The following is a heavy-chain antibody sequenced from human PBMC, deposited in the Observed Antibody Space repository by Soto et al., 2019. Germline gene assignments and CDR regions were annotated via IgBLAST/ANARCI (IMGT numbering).Heavy chain of an antibody. J-gene: IGHJ6*02. V-gene: IGHV3-53*01. D-gene: IGHD3-9*01. CDR2: IYSGGST. Sequence: GGSLRLSCAASGFTVSSNYMSWVRQAPGKGLEWVSVIYSGGSTYYADSVKGRFTISRDNSKNTLYLQMNSLRAEDTAVYYCARDRKRYFDSHYYYYGMDVWGQGTTVTVSS. CDR1: GFTVSSNY. CDR3: ARDRKRYFDSHYYYYGMDV.